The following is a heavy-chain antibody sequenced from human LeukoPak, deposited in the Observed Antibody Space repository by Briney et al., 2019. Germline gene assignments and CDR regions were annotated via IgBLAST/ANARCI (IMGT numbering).Heavy chain of an antibody. CDR3: AKADAVDTAGFDP. V-gene: IGHV3-7*03. CDR1: GFTLSSRW. D-gene: IGHD5-18*01. CDR2: INRDGSEK. J-gene: IGHJ5*02. Sequence: PGGSLRLSCVVSGFTLSSRWMMWVRQAPGKGLEWMTNINRDGSEKNYVDSVKGRFTITRDNAENSLYLQMNSLRAEDTALYYCAKADAVDTAGFDPWGQGTLVTVSS.